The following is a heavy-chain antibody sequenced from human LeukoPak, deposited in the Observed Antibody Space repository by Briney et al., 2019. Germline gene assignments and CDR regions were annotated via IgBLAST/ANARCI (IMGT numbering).Heavy chain of an antibody. CDR3: ARVDPYYYYGMDV. V-gene: IGHV1-2*02. CDR1: GHTFTGYY. J-gene: IGHJ6*01. Sequence: ASVKVFCKASGHTFTGYYMHWVRQAPGQGLEWMGWINPNSGGTNYAQKFQGRVTMTRDTSISITYMELSRLRSDDTAVYYCARVDPYYYYGMDVWGQGTTVTVYS. CDR2: INPNSGGT. D-gene: IGHD3-9*01.